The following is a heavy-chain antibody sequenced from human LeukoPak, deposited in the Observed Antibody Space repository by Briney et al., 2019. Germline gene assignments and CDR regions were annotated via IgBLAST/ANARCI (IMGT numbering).Heavy chain of an antibody. J-gene: IGHJ4*02. Sequence: PGGSLRLSCAASGFTFSDYYWSWIRQPPGKGLEWIGEINHSGSTNYNPSLKSRVTISVDTSKNQFSLKLSSVTAADTAVYYCARVLHDSSGYYFDYWGQGTLVTVSS. D-gene: IGHD3-22*01. CDR3: ARVLHDSSGYYFDY. CDR2: INHSGST. V-gene: IGHV4-34*01. CDR1: GFTFSDYY.